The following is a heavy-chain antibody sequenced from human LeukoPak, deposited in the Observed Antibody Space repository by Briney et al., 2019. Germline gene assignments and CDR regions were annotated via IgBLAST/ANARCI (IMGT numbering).Heavy chain of an antibody. J-gene: IGHJ6*03. D-gene: IGHD1-1*01. Sequence: GGSLRLSCAASGFTFDDYGMSWVRQAPGKGLEWVSGINWNGGSTGYADSVKGRFTISRDNAKNSLYLQMNSLRAEDTALYYCARDRGERSYYYYYMDVWGKGTTVTVSS. V-gene: IGHV3-20*04. CDR2: INWNGGST. CDR3: ARDRGERSYYYYYMDV. CDR1: GFTFDDYG.